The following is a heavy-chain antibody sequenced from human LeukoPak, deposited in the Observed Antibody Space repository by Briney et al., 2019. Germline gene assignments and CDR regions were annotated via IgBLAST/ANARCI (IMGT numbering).Heavy chain of an antibody. D-gene: IGHD3-22*01. J-gene: IGHJ4*02. V-gene: IGHV1-2*02. CDR2: INPNSGGT. CDR3: ARDPYYYDSSGPRGNNY. Sequence: ASVKVSCKASGYTFTGYYMHWVRQAPGQGLEWMGWINPNSGGTNYAQKFQGRVTMTRDTSISTAYMELSRPRSDDTAVYYCARDPYYYDSSGPRGNNYWGQGTLVTVSS. CDR1: GYTFTGYY.